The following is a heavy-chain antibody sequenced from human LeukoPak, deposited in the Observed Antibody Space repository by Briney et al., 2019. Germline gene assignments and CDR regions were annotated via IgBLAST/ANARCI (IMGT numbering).Heavy chain of an antibody. J-gene: IGHJ4*02. CDR2: ISAYNGDT. CDR3: ARDPSNTSGRYAYFDY. CDR1: GFTFTRYG. D-gene: IGHD6-19*01. V-gene: IGHV1-18*01. Sequence: ASVKVSCKASGFTFTRYGISWVRQAPGQGLEWTGWISAYNGDTNYAQKFQGRVTLTTDTSTSTAYMELRSLRSDDTAVYYCARDPSNTSGRYAYFDYWGQGTLVTVSS.